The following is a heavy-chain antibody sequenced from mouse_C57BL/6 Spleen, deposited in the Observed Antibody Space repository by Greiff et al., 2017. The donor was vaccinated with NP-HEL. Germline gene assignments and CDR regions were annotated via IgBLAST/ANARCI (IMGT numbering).Heavy chain of an antibody. CDR3: ARPSYYGNYGDAMDY. Sequence: QVQLQQPGAELVMPGASVKLSCKASGYTFTSYWMHWVKQRPGQGLEWIGEIDPSDSYTNYNQKFKGKSTLTVDKSSSTAYMQLSSLTSEDSAVYYCARPSYYGNYGDAMDYWGQGTSVTVSS. J-gene: IGHJ4*01. D-gene: IGHD2-1*01. V-gene: IGHV1-69*01. CDR1: GYTFTSYW. CDR2: IDPSDSYT.